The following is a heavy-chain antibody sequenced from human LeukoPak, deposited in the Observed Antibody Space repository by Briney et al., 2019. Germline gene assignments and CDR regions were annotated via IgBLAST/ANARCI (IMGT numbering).Heavy chain of an antibody. J-gene: IGHJ4*02. CDR1: GGSISSYY. Sequence: PSETLSLTCTVSGGSISSYYWSWIRQPPGKGLEWIGYIYYSGSTNYNPSLKSRVTISVDTSKNQFSLKLSSVTAADTAVYYCARDRGLSYFSGSHFDYWGQGTLVTVSS. D-gene: IGHD3-10*01. CDR2: IYYSGST. V-gene: IGHV4-59*12. CDR3: ARDRGLSYFSGSHFDY.